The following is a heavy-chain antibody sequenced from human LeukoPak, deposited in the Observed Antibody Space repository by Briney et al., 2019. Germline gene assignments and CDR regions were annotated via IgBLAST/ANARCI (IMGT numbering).Heavy chain of an antibody. CDR2: IYYSGST. CDR3: AREQYCRGGSCYSGSNWFDP. J-gene: IGHJ5*02. CDR1: GGSISSSSYY. Sequence: SETLSLTCTVSGGSISSSSYYWGWIRQPPGKGLQWIGRIYYSGSTYYNPSLKSRVTISVDTSKNQFSLKLSSVTAADTAVYYCAREQYCRGGSCYSGSNWFDPWGQGTLVTVSS. D-gene: IGHD2-15*01. V-gene: IGHV4-39*07.